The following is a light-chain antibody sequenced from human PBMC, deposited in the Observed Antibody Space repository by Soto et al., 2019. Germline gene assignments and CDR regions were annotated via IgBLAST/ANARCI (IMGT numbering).Light chain of an antibody. Sequence: SVLNQPPSASGTPGQRVTISCSGRSSNIGSNTVNWYQQLPGTAPKLLIYSNNQRPSGVPDRFSGSKSGTSASLAISGLQSEDEADYYCAAWDDSLNAFHDFGTRSKDT. CDR3: AAWDDSLNAFHD. V-gene: IGLV1-44*01. J-gene: IGLJ1*01. CDR1: SSNIGSNT. CDR2: SNN.